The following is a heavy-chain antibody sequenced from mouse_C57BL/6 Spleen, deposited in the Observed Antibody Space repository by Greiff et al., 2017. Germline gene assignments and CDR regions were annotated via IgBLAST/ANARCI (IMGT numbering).Heavy chain of an antibody. CDR3: ARDGYYDYAMDY. CDR1: GYTFTSYW. D-gene: IGHD2-3*01. V-gene: IGHV1-72*01. J-gene: IGHJ4*01. Sequence: QVQLKQPGAELVKPGASVKLSCKASGYTFTSYWMHWVKQRPGRGLEWIGRIDPNRGGTKYNEKFKSKATLTVDKPSSTAYMQLSSLTSEDSAVYYCARDGYYDYAMDYWGQGTSVTVAS. CDR2: IDPNRGGT.